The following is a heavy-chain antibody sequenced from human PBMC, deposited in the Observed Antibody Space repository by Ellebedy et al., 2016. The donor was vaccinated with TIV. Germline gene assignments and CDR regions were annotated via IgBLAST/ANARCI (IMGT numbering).Heavy chain of an antibody. V-gene: IGHV3-74*01. D-gene: IGHD3-22*01. CDR3: ARDYSSAEHGAFDV. J-gene: IGHJ3*01. CDR2: IRFDGSST. Sequence: GESLKISXATSGFTFSSYWMHWVRQAPGKGLMWVSRIRFDGSSTSYADSVKGRFLISRNNAMRSLSLQMNSLRAEDTAVYYCARDYSSAEHGAFDVWGQGTVVTVSS. CDR1: GFTFSSYW.